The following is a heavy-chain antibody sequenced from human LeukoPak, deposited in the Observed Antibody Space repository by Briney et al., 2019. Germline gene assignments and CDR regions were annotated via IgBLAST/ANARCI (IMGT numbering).Heavy chain of an antibody. V-gene: IGHV3-30*18. D-gene: IGHD6-19*01. CDR3: VKDDRPYRIAVAAGDY. CDR2: ISYDGSTE. J-gene: IGHJ4*02. CDR1: GFTFSSYG. Sequence: GESLRLSCAASGFTFSSYGMHSVRQAPGKGLEWAAVISYDGSTEYYADSVKGRFTISRDNSKNTLYLQINSLRAEDTAVYYCVKDDRPYRIAVAAGDYWGQGTLVTVSS.